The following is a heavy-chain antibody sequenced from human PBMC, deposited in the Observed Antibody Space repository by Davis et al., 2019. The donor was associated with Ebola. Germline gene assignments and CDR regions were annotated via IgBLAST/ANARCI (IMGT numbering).Heavy chain of an antibody. J-gene: IGHJ3*02. CDR1: GYRFTGYY. CDR2: INAGNGNT. CDR3: ARTSIVGTTTTASDI. V-gene: IGHV1-3*01. Sequence: ASVKVSCKASGYRFTGYYIHWVRQAPRQRLEWMGWINAGNGNTKYSQKFQGRVTMTRDTSTGTAYLDLRSLRSDDTAVYFCARTSIVGTTTTASDIWGQGTLVTVSS. D-gene: IGHD1-26*01.